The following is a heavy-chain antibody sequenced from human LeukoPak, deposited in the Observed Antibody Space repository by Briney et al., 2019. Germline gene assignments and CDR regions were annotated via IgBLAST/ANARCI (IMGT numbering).Heavy chain of an antibody. CDR3: ARVKKGLGTSFDY. D-gene: IGHD2-2*01. J-gene: IGHJ4*02. CDR2: IYYSGST. CDR1: GGSISSSYS. V-gene: IGHV4-39*01. Sequence: PSETLSLTCTVSGGSISSSYSWGWIRQPPGKGLEWIGNIYYSGSTYYNSSLKSRVTISVDTSKNQFSLNLSSVTASDTAIYYCARVKKGLGTSFDYWGQGTLVTVSS.